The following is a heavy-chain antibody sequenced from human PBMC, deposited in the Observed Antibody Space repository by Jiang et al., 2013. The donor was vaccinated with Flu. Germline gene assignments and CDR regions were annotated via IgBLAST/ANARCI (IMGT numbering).Heavy chain of an antibody. V-gene: IGHV4-30-2*04. Sequence: INHSGSTYYNPSLKSRVTISVDTSKNQFSLKLSSVTAADTAVYYCARDLPMRDGYCSGGSCRDYWGQGTLVTVSS. J-gene: IGHJ4*02. D-gene: IGHD2-15*01. CDR2: INHSGST. CDR3: ARDLPMRDGYCSGGSCRDY.